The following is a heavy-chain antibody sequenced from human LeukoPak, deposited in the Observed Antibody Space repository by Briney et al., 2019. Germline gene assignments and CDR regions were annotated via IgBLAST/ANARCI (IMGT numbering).Heavy chain of an antibody. J-gene: IGHJ4*02. CDR3: AREGPYYDILTGYYTNYFDY. V-gene: IGHV3-23*01. CDR1: GFTFSSYA. CDR2: ISGSGGST. Sequence: PGGSLRLSCVASGFTFSSYAMSWVRQAPGKGLEWVSGISGSGGSTYYADSVKGRFTISRDNSKNTLYLQMNSLRAEDTAVYYCAREGPYYDILTGYYTNYFDYWGQGTLVTVSS. D-gene: IGHD3-9*01.